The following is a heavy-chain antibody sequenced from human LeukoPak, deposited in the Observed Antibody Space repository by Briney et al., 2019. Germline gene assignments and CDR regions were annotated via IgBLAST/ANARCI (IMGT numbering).Heavy chain of an antibody. Sequence: SETLSLTCTVAGGSISSSSYYWGWIRQPPGKGLEWIGSIYYSGSTYYNPSLKSRVTISVDTSKNQFSLKLSSVTAADTAVYYCARPITIFGVGPFDYWGQGTLVTVSS. D-gene: IGHD3-3*01. CDR1: GGSISSSSYY. CDR2: IYYSGST. V-gene: IGHV4-39*01. J-gene: IGHJ4*02. CDR3: ARPITIFGVGPFDY.